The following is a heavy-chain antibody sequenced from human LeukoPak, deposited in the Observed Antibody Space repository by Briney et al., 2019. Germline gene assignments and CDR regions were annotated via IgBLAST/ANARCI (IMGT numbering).Heavy chain of an antibody. CDR1: GFTLSSYT. CDR3: VRDYENLTGSKTRFHY. V-gene: IGHV3-21*01. D-gene: IGHD3-9*01. CDR2: ISSSSSYI. Sequence: GGSLRLSCAASGFTLSSYTMNWVRQAPGKGLEWVSSISSSSSYIYYADSVKGRFTISRDNAKNSLYLQMNSLRAEDTAVYYCVRDYENLTGSKTRFHYWGQGTLVTVSS. J-gene: IGHJ4*02.